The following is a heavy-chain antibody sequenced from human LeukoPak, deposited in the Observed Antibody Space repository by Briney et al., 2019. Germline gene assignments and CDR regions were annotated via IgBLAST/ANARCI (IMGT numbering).Heavy chain of an antibody. D-gene: IGHD3-22*01. CDR1: GLTFSHYS. Sequence: GGSLRLSCAASGLTFSHYSMNWVRQAPGKGLEWVSYISSSSSTIYYADSVKGRFTISRDNSKNTLDLQMNSLKVEDTAVYYCAKFRYHSNDNNYLDFNYWGQGTLVTVSS. J-gene: IGHJ4*02. CDR2: ISSSSSTI. CDR3: AKFRYHSNDNNYLDFNY. V-gene: IGHV3-48*01.